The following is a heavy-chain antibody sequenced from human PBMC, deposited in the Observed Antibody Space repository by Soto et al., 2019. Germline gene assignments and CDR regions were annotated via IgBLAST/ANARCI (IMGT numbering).Heavy chain of an antibody. D-gene: IGHD2-15*01. V-gene: IGHV3-66*01. J-gene: IGHJ4*02. CDR1: GFTVSSNY. CDR2: IYSGGSI. CDR3: ASGYCSGGSCYPYYFDY. Sequence: EVQLVESGGGLVQPGGSLRLSCAASGFTVSSNYMSWVRQAPGKGLEWVSVIYSGGSIYYADSVKGRFTISRDNSKNTLYLQMNSLRAEDTAVYYCASGYCSGGSCYPYYFDYWGQGILVTVSS.